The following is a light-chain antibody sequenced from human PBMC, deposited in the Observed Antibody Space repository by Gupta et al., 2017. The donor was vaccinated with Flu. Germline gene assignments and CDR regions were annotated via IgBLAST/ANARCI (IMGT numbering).Light chain of an antibody. Sequence: DIQMTQSPSTLSASVGDRDTITCRASQSISNWLAWYQQKPGKVPKLLIYQASSLESGVPSRFSVSGSGTEFTLTISSLQPDDVATYYCQRYDSLWTFGQGTRVEIK. CDR2: QAS. V-gene: IGKV1-5*03. CDR1: QSISNW. CDR3: QRYDSLWT. J-gene: IGKJ1*01.